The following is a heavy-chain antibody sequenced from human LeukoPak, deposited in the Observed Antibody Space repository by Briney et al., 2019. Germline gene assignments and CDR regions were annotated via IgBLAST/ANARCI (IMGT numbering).Heavy chain of an antibody. CDR2: IYHSGST. Sequence: PSETLSLTCTVSGYSISSGYYWGWIRQPPGKGLEWIGSIYHSGSTYYNPSLKSRVTISVDTSKNQFSLKLSSVTAADTAVYYCARGYSYGYVYYYYYMDVWGKGTTVTVSS. J-gene: IGHJ6*03. CDR3: ARGYSYGYVYYYYYMDV. CDR1: GYSISSGYY. V-gene: IGHV4-38-2*02. D-gene: IGHD5-18*01.